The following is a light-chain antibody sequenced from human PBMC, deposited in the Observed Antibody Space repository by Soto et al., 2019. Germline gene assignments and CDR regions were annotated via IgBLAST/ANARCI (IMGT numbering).Light chain of an antibody. Sequence: DIQMTQSPSSLSTSVGDRVSITCRASQNIGNYLNWYQQKPGKVPKLLIYAASRLQSGVPSRFSGSGSGTDFTLTISSLQPEDFATYFCQQSYITPWTFGQGTKVEI. V-gene: IGKV1-39*01. J-gene: IGKJ1*01. CDR2: AAS. CDR1: QNIGNY. CDR3: QQSYITPWT.